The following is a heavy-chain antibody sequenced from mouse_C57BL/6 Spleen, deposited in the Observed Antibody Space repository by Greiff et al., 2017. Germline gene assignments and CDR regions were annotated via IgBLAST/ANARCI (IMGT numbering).Heavy chain of an antibody. V-gene: IGHV1-26*01. Sequence: EVQLQQSGPELVKPGASVKISCKASGYTFTDYYMNWVKQSHGKSLEWIGDINPNNGGTSYNQKFKGKATLTVDKSSSTAYMELRSLTSEDSAVYYCARIYYEDDYAMDYWGQGTSVTVSS. CDR3: ARIYYEDDYAMDY. CDR2: INPNNGGT. J-gene: IGHJ4*01. CDR1: GYTFTDYY. D-gene: IGHD1-1*01.